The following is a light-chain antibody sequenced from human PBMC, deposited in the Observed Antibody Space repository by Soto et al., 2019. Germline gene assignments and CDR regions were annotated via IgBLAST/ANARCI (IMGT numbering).Light chain of an antibody. CDR3: MQALQKPST. J-gene: IGKJ1*01. Sequence: DVVGTQSPLSLPVTPGQPASMSCRASQSLIHTNGINYLHWYLQKPGQSPQLLIYLGSHRASGVPDRFSGSGSGTEYTLRISRVEAEDVGIYYCMQALQKPSTFGQGTKVDIK. CDR2: LGS. V-gene: IGKV2-28*01. CDR1: QSLIHTNGINY.